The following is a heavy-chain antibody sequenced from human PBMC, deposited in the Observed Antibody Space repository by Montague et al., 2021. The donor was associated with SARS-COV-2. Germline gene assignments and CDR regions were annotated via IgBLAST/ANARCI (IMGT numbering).Heavy chain of an antibody. Sequence: SETLSLTCTVSGGSFSSYYWSWIRQSPGKGLEWIGYINYSGSTNYNPSLKSRVTISVDTSKNQFSLKLSSVTAADTAVYYCARAGSGCYSFCYYYAMDVWGQGTTVTVSS. V-gene: IGHV4-59*08. J-gene: IGHJ6*02. D-gene: IGHD3-10*01. CDR1: GGSFSSYY. CDR3: ARAGSGCYSFCYYYAMDV. CDR2: INYSGST.